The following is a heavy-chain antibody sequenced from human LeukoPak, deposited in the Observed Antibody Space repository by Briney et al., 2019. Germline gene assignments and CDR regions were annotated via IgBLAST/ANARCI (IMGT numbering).Heavy chain of an antibody. CDR3: ARDASPAAYNGNWFDP. J-gene: IGHJ5*02. V-gene: IGHV3-23*01. Sequence: GGSLRLSCAASGFSFNNFAVSWVRQAPGKGLEWVSAISSTGGSSYYADSVKGRFTISRDNAKNSLYLQMNSLRAEDTAVYFCARDASPAAYNGNWFDPWGQGTLVTVSS. CDR1: GFSFNNFA. D-gene: IGHD3-10*01. CDR2: ISSTGGSS.